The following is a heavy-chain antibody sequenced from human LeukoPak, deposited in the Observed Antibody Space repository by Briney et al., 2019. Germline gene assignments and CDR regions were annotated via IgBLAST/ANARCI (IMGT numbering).Heavy chain of an antibody. CDR2: IWYDGSNK. V-gene: IGHV3-33*01. Sequence: GGSLRLSCAAAGFTFSSYGMHWVRQAPGKGLEWVALIWYDGSNKYYADSVKGRFTISRDNSKNTLYLQMNSLRAEDTAVYYCARDWSRFGELLYYWGQGTLVTVSS. CDR1: GFTFSSYG. CDR3: ARDWSRFGELLYY. J-gene: IGHJ4*02. D-gene: IGHD3-10*01.